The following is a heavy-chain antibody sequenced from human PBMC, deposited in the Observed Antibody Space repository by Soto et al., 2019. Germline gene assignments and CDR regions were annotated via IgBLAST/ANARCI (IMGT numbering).Heavy chain of an antibody. Sequence: SQTLSLTCAISGDSVSSNSAAWNWIRQSPSRGLEWLGRTYYRSKWYNDYAVSVKSRITINPETSKNQFSLQLNSVTPEDTAVYYCARDSIFGGNPHYYYDMDVWGQGTTVTVSS. J-gene: IGHJ6*02. CDR1: GDSVSSNSAA. V-gene: IGHV6-1*01. CDR3: ARDSIFGGNPHYYYDMDV. CDR2: TYYRSKWYN. D-gene: IGHD3-10*02.